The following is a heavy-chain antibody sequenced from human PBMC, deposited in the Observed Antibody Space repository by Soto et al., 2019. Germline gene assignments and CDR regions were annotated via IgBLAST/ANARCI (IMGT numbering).Heavy chain of an antibody. CDR2: MNPNSGNT. J-gene: IGHJ6*03. V-gene: IGHV1-8*01. D-gene: IGHD3-3*01. CDR1: GYSFTGYH. Sequence: GVLVNRYCKTSGYSFTGYHSNWVRLATEQGLEWMGWMNPNSGNTGYAQKFQGRVTMTRNTSISTAYMELSSLRSEDTAVYYCARGGIITGLEGRYYYYYDTDVWVKGTTVTVSS. CDR3: ARGGIITGLEGRYYYYYDTDV.